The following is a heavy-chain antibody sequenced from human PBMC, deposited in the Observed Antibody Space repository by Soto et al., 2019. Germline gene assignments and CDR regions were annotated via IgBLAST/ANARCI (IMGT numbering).Heavy chain of an antibody. D-gene: IGHD2-15*01. Sequence: ASVKVSCKASGGTFSSYAISWVRQAPGQGLEWMGGIIPIFGTANYAQKFQGRVTITADESTSTAYMELSSLRSEDTAVYYCASSGPVRTDDASDIWGQGTMVTVSS. CDR2: IIPIFGTA. J-gene: IGHJ3*02. V-gene: IGHV1-69*13. CDR1: GGTFSSYA. CDR3: ASSGPVRTDDASDI.